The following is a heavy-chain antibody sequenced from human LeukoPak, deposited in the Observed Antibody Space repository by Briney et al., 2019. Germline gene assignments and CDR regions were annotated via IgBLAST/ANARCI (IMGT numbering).Heavy chain of an antibody. CDR2: INPSGGST. D-gene: IGHD5-24*01. Sequence: ASVKVSCKASGYTFTGYYMHWVRQAPGQGLEWMGIINPSGGSTSYAQKFQGRVTMTRDTSTSTVYMELSSLRSEDTAVYYCARLAGRDGYNLAYFDLWGRGTLVTVSS. CDR3: ARLAGRDGYNLAYFDL. CDR1: GYTFTGYY. V-gene: IGHV1-46*01. J-gene: IGHJ2*01.